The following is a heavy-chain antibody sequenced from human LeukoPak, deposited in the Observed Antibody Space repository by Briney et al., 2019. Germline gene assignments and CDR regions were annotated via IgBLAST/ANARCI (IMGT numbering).Heavy chain of an antibody. Sequence: GGSLRLSCAASGFTFSSYALTWVRQAPGKGLEWVSTISGGGGDNTHYTDSVTGRFTISRDNSKNTLYLQVNSLRAEDTAVYYCARSHYYDSSGYYYYYYGMDVWGQGTTVTVSS. D-gene: IGHD3-22*01. CDR3: ARSHYYDSSGYYYYYYGMDV. CDR1: GFTFSSYA. J-gene: IGHJ6*02. V-gene: IGHV3-23*01. CDR2: ISGGGGDNT.